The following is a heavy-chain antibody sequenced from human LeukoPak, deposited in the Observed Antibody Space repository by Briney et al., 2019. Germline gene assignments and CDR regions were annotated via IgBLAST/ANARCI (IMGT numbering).Heavy chain of an antibody. V-gene: IGHV3-30*02. CDR1: GFTFSSYG. D-gene: IGHD3-10*01. Sequence: GGSLRLSCAASGFTFSSYGMHWVRQAPGKGLEWVAFIRYDGSNKYYADSVKGRFTISRDNSKNTLYLQLNSLRAEATAVYYCAKPELLCFGEFNYDYWGQGTLVTVSS. CDR2: IRYDGSNK. J-gene: IGHJ4*02. CDR3: AKPELLCFGEFNYDY.